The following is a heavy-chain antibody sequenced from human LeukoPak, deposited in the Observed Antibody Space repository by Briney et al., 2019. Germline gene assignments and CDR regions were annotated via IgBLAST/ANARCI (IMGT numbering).Heavy chain of an antibody. Sequence: ASVKVSCKASGYTFTTYNINWVRQATGQGLEWMGWMDPNSGNTGYAPKFQGRVTMTRNTSISTAYMELGSLRSEDTAVYYCARERYYDYYYGLDVWGQGTTVTVSS. CDR3: ARERYYDYYYGLDV. CDR1: GYTFTTYN. J-gene: IGHJ6*02. CDR2: MDPNSGNT. V-gene: IGHV1-8*01.